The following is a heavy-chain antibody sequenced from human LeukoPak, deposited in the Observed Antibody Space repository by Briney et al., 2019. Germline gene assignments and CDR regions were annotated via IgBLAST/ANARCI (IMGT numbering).Heavy chain of an antibody. V-gene: IGHV3-48*04. J-gene: IGHJ6*03. CDR1: GFTFSSYG. Sequence: GGSLRLSCAASGFTFSSYGMHWVRQAPGKGLEWVSYISSSGSTIYYADSVKGRFTISRDNAKNSLYLQMNSLRAEDTAVYYCARDMKVVVAATGLWTRDYYYYYMDVWGKGTTVTVSS. CDR3: ARDMKVVVAATGLWTRDYYYYYMDV. D-gene: IGHD2-15*01. CDR2: ISSSGSTI.